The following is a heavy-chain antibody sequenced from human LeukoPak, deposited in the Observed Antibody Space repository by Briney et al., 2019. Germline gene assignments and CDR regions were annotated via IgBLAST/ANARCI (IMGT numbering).Heavy chain of an antibody. V-gene: IGHV3-7*04. J-gene: IGHJ6*02. Sequence: GGSLRLSCAASGFTFSTYWMSWVRQAPAKGLEWVADIKHDDSEKYYVNSVEGRFTISRDNAKNSLYLQMNSLRDEDTAVYYCARGITMIVQKINAMDVWGQGTTVTVSS. CDR3: ARGITMIVQKINAMDV. CDR2: IKHDDSEK. D-gene: IGHD3-22*01. CDR1: GFTFSTYW.